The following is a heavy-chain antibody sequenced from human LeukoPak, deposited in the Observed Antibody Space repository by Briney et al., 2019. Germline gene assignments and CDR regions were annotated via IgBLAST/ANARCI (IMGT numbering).Heavy chain of an antibody. V-gene: IGHV3-43*02. CDR3: ARVGAQTSGY. Sequence: GGSLRLSCAASGFTFDDYAMHWVRQAPGKGLEWVSLISGDGGSTYYADSVKGRFTISRGNAKNSLYLQMNSLRAEDTAVYYCARVGAQTSGYWGQGTLVTVSS. J-gene: IGHJ4*02. CDR2: ISGDGGST. D-gene: IGHD1-26*01. CDR1: GFTFDDYA.